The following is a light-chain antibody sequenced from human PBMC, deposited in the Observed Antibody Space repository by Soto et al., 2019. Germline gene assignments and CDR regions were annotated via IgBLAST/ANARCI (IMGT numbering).Light chain of an antibody. Sequence: AIQLTQSPSSLSASVGDRVTIICRASHDIASALAWYQQKPGKPPKLMIYDASTLEGGVPSRFSGSGSGTDFTLTISGLQPEDFATYYCQQFNYFRVTFGQGTRLEI. CDR2: DAS. CDR3: QQFNYFRVT. V-gene: IGKV1D-13*01. J-gene: IGKJ5*01. CDR1: HDIASA.